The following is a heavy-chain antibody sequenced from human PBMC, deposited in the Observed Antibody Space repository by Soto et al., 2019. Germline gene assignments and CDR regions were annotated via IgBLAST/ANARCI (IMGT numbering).Heavy chain of an antibody. CDR2: ISGSGGST. V-gene: IGHV3-23*01. J-gene: IGHJ6*02. D-gene: IGHD6-13*01. CDR3: AKDTLGYSSSWYFNYYGMDV. Sequence: GGSLRLSCAASGLTFSSYAMSWVRQAPGKGLEWVSAISGSGGSTYYADSVKGRFTISRDNSKNTLYLQMNSLRAEDTAVYYCAKDTLGYSSSWYFNYYGMDVWGQGTTVTVSS. CDR1: GLTFSSYA.